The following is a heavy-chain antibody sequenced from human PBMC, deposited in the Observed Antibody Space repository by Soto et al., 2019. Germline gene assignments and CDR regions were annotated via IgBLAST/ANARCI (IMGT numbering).Heavy chain of an antibody. CDR2: ISYDGSNK. CDR3: AKDNCLSLSGGSCYFDY. J-gene: IGHJ4*02. D-gene: IGHD2-15*01. CDR1: GFTFSSYG. V-gene: IGHV3-30*18. Sequence: GGSLRLSCAASGFTFSSYGMHWVRQAPGKGLEWVAVISYDGSNKYYADSVKGRFTISRDNSKNTLYLQMNSLRAEDTAVYYCAKDNCLSLSGGSCYFDYWGQGTLVTVSS.